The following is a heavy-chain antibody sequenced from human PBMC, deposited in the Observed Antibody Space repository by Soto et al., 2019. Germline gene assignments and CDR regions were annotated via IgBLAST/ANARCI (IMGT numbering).Heavy chain of an antibody. V-gene: IGHV4-4*02. Sequence: SETLSVTCAVSGGSISSSNWWSWVRQPPGKWLEWIGEIYHSGSTNYNPSLKSRVTISVDKSKNQFSLKLSSVTAADTAVYYCARNLGYCSSTSCYAVFYYYGMDVSGQVTKATVSS. CDR3: ARNLGYCSSTSCYAVFYYYGMDV. CDR2: IYHSGST. D-gene: IGHD2-2*01. CDR1: GGSISSSNW. J-gene: IGHJ6*02.